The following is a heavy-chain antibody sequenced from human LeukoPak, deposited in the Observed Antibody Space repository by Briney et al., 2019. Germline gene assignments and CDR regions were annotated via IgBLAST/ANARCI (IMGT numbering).Heavy chain of an antibody. D-gene: IGHD3-22*01. CDR1: GGSISSYY. CDR2: IYYSGST. Sequence: PSEALSLTCTVSGGSISSYYWSWIRQPPGKGLEWIGYIYYSGSTNYNPSLKSRVTISVDTSKKQFSLKLSSVTAADTAVYYCASVYYDSSGYYYAPAFDYWGQGTLVTVSS. CDR3: ASVYYDSSGYYYAPAFDY. J-gene: IGHJ4*02. V-gene: IGHV4-59*12.